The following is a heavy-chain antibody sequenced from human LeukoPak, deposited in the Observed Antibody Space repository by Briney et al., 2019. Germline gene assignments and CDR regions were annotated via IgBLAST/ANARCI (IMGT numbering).Heavy chain of an antibody. V-gene: IGHV3-11*01. CDR1: GFTFSDYY. J-gene: IGHJ4*02. Sequence: PGGSLRLSCAASGFTFSDYYMSWIRQAPGKWLEWVSYISSSGSTIYYADSVKGRFTISRDNAKNSLYLQMNSLRAEDTAVYYCARDPDYYDSSGYSDYWGQGTLVTASS. D-gene: IGHD3-22*01. CDR3: ARDPDYYDSSGYSDY. CDR2: ISSSGSTI.